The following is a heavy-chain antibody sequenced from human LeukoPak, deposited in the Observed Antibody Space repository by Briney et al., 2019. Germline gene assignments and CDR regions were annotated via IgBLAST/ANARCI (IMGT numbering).Heavy chain of an antibody. Sequence: GGSLRLSCAASGFTFSSYEMNWVRQAPGKGLEWVSYISSSGSTIYYADFVKGRFTISRDNAKNSLYLQMNSLRAEDTAVYYCARGDSGGKYAFDIWGQGTMVTVSS. CDR3: ARGDSGGKYAFDI. CDR2: ISSSGSTI. J-gene: IGHJ3*02. CDR1: GFTFSSYE. V-gene: IGHV3-48*03. D-gene: IGHD4-23*01.